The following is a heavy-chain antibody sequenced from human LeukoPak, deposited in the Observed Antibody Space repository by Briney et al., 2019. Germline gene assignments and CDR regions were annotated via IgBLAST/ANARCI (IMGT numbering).Heavy chain of an antibody. Sequence: PGGSLRLSCAASGFTFSSYSMNRVRQAPGKGLVWVSSISSGSSYIYYADSVKGRFTISRDNAKNSLYLQMNSLRADDTAVYFCARDSGYSTTFDHWGQGTLVTVSS. J-gene: IGHJ4*02. D-gene: IGHD6-13*01. CDR1: GFTFSSYS. V-gene: IGHV3-21*01. CDR3: ARDSGYSTTFDH. CDR2: ISSGSSYI.